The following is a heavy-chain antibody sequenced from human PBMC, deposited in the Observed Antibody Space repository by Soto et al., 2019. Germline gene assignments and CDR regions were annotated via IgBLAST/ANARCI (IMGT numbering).Heavy chain of an antibody. CDR2: VSFDGSNK. CDR1: GFPFNYYP. V-gene: IGHV3-30-3*01. Sequence: PGGSLRLSCAASGFPFNYYPMHWVRQAPGKGLEWVAVVSFDGSNKYYADSVKGRFTISRDNSKNTLYLQMNGLRVEDTAVYYCAKDRLAGNFDYWGQGTQVTVSS. J-gene: IGHJ4*02. CDR3: AKDRLAGNFDY.